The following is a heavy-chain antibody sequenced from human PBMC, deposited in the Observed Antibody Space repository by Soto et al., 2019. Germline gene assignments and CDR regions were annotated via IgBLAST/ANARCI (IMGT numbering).Heavy chain of an antibody. CDR3: AREGLLLLPDY. J-gene: IGHJ4*02. Sequence: QIQLVQSGTEVRKPGASAKVSCKTSGYTFTNNDVCWVRQTPGQGLEWMGWISPYSGKTNYARKFKDRVTMTTDTSTSTVYMELTSLTSADTAVAYCAREGLLLLPDYWGQGTLVTVSS. CDR2: ISPYSGKT. D-gene: IGHD3-22*01. CDR1: GYTFTNND. V-gene: IGHV1-18*01.